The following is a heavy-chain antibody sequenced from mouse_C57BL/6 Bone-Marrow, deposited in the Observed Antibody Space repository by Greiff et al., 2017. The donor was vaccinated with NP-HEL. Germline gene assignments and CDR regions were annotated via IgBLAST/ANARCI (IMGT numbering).Heavy chain of an antibody. Sequence: QVQLQQPGAELVKPGASVKMSCKASGYTFTSYWITWVKQRPGQGLEWIGDIYPVSGSPNYNEKFKSTATLTVDTSSSTAYMQLSSLTSEDSAVYYCSRFSDPAFAYWGQGTLVTVSA. CDR1: GYTFTSYW. CDR2: IYPVSGSP. V-gene: IGHV1-55*01. CDR3: SRFSDPAFAY. J-gene: IGHJ3*01.